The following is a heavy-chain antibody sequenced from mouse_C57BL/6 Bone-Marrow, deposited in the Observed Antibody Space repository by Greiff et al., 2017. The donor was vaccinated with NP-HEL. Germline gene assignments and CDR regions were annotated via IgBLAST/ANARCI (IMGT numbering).Heavy chain of an antibody. V-gene: IGHV3-6*01. Sequence: EVQRVESGPGLVKPSQSLSLTCSVTGYSITSGYYWNWIRQFPGNKLEWMGYISYDGSNNYNPSLKNRISITRDTSKNQFFLKLNSVTTEDTATYYCASRQNYYAMDYWGQGTSVTVSS. J-gene: IGHJ4*01. CDR2: ISYDGSN. CDR3: ASRQNYYAMDY. CDR1: GYSITSGYY.